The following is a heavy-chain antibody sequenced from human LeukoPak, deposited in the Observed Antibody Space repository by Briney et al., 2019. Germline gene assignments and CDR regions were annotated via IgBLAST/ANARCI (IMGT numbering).Heavy chain of an antibody. Sequence: SETLSLTCSVSGGSISSHNYFWGWIRQPPGEGLEWIGYIHYSGRTFYNPSLKSRVSISRDTSKNQFSLRLSSVTAADTAVYYCAREVDKVADSDGFDIWGRGTMVTVSS. CDR1: GGSISSHNYF. CDR3: AREVDKVADSDGFDI. J-gene: IGHJ3*02. D-gene: IGHD2-15*01. V-gene: IGHV4-30-4*01. CDR2: IHYSGRT.